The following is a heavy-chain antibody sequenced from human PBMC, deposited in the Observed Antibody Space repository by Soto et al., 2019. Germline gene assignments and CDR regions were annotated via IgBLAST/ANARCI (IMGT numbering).Heavy chain of an antibody. V-gene: IGHV1-69*08. CDR2: IIPILGIA. CDR3: ARDRDTVMVLDY. J-gene: IGHJ4*02. D-gene: IGHD5-18*01. CDR1: GGTFSSYT. Sequence: QVQLVQSGAEVKKPGSSVKVSCKASGGTFSSYTISWVRQAPGQGLEWMGRIIPILGIANYAQRFQGRVTITAAKSTSTAYMGLSSLRSADTAVYYCARDRDTVMVLDYWGQGTLVTVSS.